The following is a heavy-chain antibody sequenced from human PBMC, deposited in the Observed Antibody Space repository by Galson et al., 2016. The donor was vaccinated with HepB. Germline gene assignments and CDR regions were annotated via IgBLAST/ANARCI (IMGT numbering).Heavy chain of an antibody. D-gene: IGHD6-13*01. V-gene: IGHV1-69*13. CDR1: GGTFSSYP. CDR3: ARQGAPAGVAFDI. J-gene: IGHJ3*02. CDR2: IIPIFGTT. Sequence: SVKVSCKASGGTFSSYPINWVRQAPGQGLEWMGGIIPIFGTTDYAQKFQGRVMITADESASIAYMEVSSLRSEDTAVYYCARQGAPAGVAFDIWGQGTMVTVSS.